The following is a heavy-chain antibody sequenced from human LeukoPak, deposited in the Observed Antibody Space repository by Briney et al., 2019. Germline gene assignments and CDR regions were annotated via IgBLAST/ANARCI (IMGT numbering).Heavy chain of an antibody. CDR1: GYTFTSYY. V-gene: IGHV1-46*01. J-gene: IGHJ4*02. D-gene: IGHD3-9*01. Sequence: ASVKVSCKASGYTFTSYYMHWVRQAPGQGLEWMGIINPSGGSTSYAQKFQGRVTMTRDTSTSTVYMELSSLRSEDTAVYYCAREPATAYYDILTGYYPFDYWGQGTLVTVSS. CDR3: AREPATAYYDILTGYYPFDY. CDR2: INPSGGST.